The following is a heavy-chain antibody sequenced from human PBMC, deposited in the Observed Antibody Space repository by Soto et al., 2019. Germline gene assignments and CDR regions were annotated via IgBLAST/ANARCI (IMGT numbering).Heavy chain of an antibody. CDR1: GFTFSSYE. CDR3: ARDSGSYYPIDY. Sequence: PGGSLRLSCAASGFTFSSYEMNWVRQAPGKGLEWVSYISSSGSTIYYADSVKGRFTISRDNAKNSLYLQMNSLRAEDTAVYYCARDSGSYYPIDYWGQGTLVTVSS. CDR2: ISSSGSTI. D-gene: IGHD1-26*01. V-gene: IGHV3-48*03. J-gene: IGHJ4*02.